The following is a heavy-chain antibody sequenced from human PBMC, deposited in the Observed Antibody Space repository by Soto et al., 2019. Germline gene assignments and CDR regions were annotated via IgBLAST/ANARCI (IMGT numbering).Heavy chain of an antibody. V-gene: IGHV4-59*01. CDR3: ARGAADTAMVDS. J-gene: IGHJ4*02. D-gene: IGHD5-18*01. Sequence: SETLSLTCAVSGGSIRSYYWTWIRQPPGKGLEWLGYIFYSGSTFYNPSLKSRVTISIHTSKSQFSLQLTSVTAADTAVYYCARGAADTAMVDSWGQGTLVTVSS. CDR1: GGSIRSYY. CDR2: IFYSGST.